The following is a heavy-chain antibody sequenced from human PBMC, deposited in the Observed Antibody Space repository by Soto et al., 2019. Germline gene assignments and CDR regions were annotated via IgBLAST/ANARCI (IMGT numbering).Heavy chain of an antibody. CDR2: ISSSSSYI. V-gene: IGHV3-21*01. CDR1: GFTFSSYS. D-gene: IGHD1-20*01. J-gene: IGHJ6*02. CDR3: ARGRPFNWNRQFYYYGMDV. Sequence: KPGGSLRLSCAASGFTFSSYSMNWVRQAPGKGLEWVSSISSSSSYIYYADSVKGRFTISRDNAKNSLYLQMNSLRAEDTAVYYCARGRPFNWNRQFYYYGMDVWGQGTTVTVSS.